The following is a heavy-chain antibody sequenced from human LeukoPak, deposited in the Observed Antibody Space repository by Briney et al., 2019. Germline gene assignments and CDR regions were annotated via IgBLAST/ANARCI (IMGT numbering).Heavy chain of an antibody. CDR2: IYPGDSDT. D-gene: IGHD2-15*01. Sequence: GESLKISCKGSGYSFTSYWIGWVRQMPGKGLEWMGIIYPGDSDTRYSPSFQGQVTISADKSISTAYLQWSSLKASDTAMYYCARQSGYCSGSSCYNWFDPWGQGTLVTVSS. V-gene: IGHV5-51*01. J-gene: IGHJ5*02. CDR3: ARQSGYCSGSSCYNWFDP. CDR1: GYSFTSYW.